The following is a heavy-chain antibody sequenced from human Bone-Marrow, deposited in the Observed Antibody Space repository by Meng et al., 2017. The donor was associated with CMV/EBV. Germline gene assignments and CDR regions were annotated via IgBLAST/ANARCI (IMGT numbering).Heavy chain of an antibody. V-gene: IGHV4-39*07. Sequence: SETLSLTCTVSGGSISSSSYYWGWIRQPPGKGLEWMGSIYYSGSTYYNPSLKSRVTISVDTSKNQFSLKLSSVTAADTAVYYCARETITIFEGDYYHYGMDVWGQGPTVTVSS. CDR3: ARETITIFEGDYYHYGMDV. J-gene: IGHJ6*02. CDR1: GGSISSSSYY. CDR2: IYYSGST. D-gene: IGHD3-3*01.